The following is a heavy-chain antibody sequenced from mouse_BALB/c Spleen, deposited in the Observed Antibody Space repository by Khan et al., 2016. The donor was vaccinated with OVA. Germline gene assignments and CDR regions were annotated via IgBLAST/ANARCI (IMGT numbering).Heavy chain of an antibody. D-gene: IGHD2-14*01. V-gene: IGHV1-26*01. Sequence: VQLKESGPDLVKPGASVKISCKASGYSFTAYYLSWVKQSHGESLEWFGRVNSNNGDTTYNQKIKGKAILTVDKSSNTAYMELRRLTADDSAVYYCARGYDFFAYWGQGTLVTVSS. CDR2: VNSNNGDT. J-gene: IGHJ3*01. CDR1: GYSFTAYY. CDR3: ARGYDFFAY.